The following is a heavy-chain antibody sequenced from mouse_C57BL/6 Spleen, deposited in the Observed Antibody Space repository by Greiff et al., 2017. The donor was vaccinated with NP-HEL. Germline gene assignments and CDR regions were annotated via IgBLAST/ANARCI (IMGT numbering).Heavy chain of an antibody. D-gene: IGHD2-10*01. V-gene: IGHV7-3*01. J-gene: IGHJ3*01. CDR3: ARSSSGNLAWFAY. CDR2: IRNKANGYTT. Sequence: EVQLVESGGGLVQPGGSLSLSCAASGFTFTDYYMSWVRQPPGKALEWLGFIRNKANGYTTEYSASVKGRFTISRDNSQSILYLQMNALRAEDSATYYCARSSSGNLAWFAYWGQGTLVTVSA. CDR1: GFTFTDYY.